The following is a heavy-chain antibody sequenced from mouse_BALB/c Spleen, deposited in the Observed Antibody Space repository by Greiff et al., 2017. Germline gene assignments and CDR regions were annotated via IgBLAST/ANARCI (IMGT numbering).Heavy chain of an antibody. CDR1: GFAFSSYD. CDR2: ISSGGGST. Sequence: EVQVVESGGGLVKPGGSLKLSCAASGFAFSSYDMSWVRQTPEKRLEWVAYISSGGGSTYYPDTVKGRFTISRDNAKNTLYLQMSSLKSEDTAMYYCARGYGSSYWYFDVWGAGTTVTVSS. J-gene: IGHJ1*01. V-gene: IGHV5-12-1*01. D-gene: IGHD1-1*01. CDR3: ARGYGSSYWYFDV.